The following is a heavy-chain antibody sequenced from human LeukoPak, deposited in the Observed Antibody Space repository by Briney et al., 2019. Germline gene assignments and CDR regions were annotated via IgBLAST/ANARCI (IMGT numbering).Heavy chain of an antibody. V-gene: IGHV4-4*09. Sequence: SETLSLTCTVSRGSISGSIRSYYWTWLRQPPGKGLEWIGCISSSGSVNDNPSLRSRVTISVDTSKNQFFLNLSSVSAADTAVYYCARIPLGYSGAYYFDYWGQGTLVTVSP. CDR3: ARIPLGYSGAYYFDY. J-gene: IGHJ4*02. CDR1: RGSISGSIRSYY. CDR2: ISSSGSV. D-gene: IGHD5-12*01.